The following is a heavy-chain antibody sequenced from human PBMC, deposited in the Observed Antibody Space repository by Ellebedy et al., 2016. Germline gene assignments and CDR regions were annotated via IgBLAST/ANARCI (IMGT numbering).Heavy chain of an antibody. CDR3: VHRTTVTSFDC. D-gene: IGHD4-17*01. V-gene: IGHV2-5*01. CDR1: GFSLTTSTVV. Sequence: SGPTLVKPPQTLTLTCTFSGFSLTTSTVVVGWVRQPPGRAPEWLAFIYGHDDKRYSPSLRNRLTITKDTSNNQVVLTLTNMDPVDTATYYCVHRTTVTSFDCWGQGTLVTVSS. CDR2: IYGHDDK. J-gene: IGHJ4*02.